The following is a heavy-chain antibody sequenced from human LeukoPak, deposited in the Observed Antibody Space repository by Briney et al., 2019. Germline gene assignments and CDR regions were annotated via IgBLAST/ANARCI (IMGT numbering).Heavy chain of an antibody. D-gene: IGHD3-22*01. CDR1: GGSFSGYY. CDR3: AKKRRERITMIVVVKSPLNWFDP. J-gene: IGHJ5*02. Sequence: SETLSLTCAVYGGSFSGYYWSWIRQPPGKGLEWIGEINHSGSTNYNPSLKSRVTISVDTSKNQFSLKLSSVTAADTAVYYCAKKRRERITMIVVVKSPLNWFDPWGQGTLVTVSS. CDR2: INHSGST. V-gene: IGHV4-34*01.